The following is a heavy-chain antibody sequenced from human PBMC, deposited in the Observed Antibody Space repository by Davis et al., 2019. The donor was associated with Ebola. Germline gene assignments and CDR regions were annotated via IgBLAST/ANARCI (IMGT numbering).Heavy chain of an antibody. CDR1: GGTFSSYA. V-gene: IGHV1-69*13. J-gene: IGHJ5*02. CDR3: ARWDPGSYHNWFDP. D-gene: IGHD3-16*02. CDR2: IIPIFGTA. Sequence: AASVKVSCKASGGTFSSYAINWVRQAPGQGLEWMGGIIPIFGTANYAQKFQGRVTITADESTSTAYMELSSLRSEDTAVYYCARWDPGSYHNWFDPWGQGTLVTVSS.